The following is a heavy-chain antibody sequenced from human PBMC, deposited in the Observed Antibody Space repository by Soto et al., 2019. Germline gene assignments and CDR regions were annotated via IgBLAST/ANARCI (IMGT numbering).Heavy chain of an antibody. CDR1: GYTFTSYG. Sequence: ASVKVSCKASGYTFTSYGISWVRQAPGQGLKWMGWISAYNGNTNYAQKLQGRVTMTTDTSTSTAYMELRSLRSDDTAVYYCARGATSSSWYVFDYWGQGTLVTVSS. CDR2: ISAYNGNT. D-gene: IGHD6-13*01. CDR3: ARGATSSSWYVFDY. V-gene: IGHV1-18*01. J-gene: IGHJ4*02.